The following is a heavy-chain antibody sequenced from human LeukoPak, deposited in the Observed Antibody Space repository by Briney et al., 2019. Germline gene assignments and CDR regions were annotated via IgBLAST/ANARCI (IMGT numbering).Heavy chain of an antibody. Sequence: ASVKVSCKVSGYTLTELSMHWVRQAPGKGLEWMGGFDPEDGETIYAQKFQGRVTMTEDTSTDTAYMELSSLRSEDTAVYYCATYGYSSGSSYFDYWGQGTLVTVSS. D-gene: IGHD6-19*01. V-gene: IGHV1-24*01. CDR1: GYTLTELS. CDR2: FDPEDGET. CDR3: ATYGYSSGSSYFDY. J-gene: IGHJ4*02.